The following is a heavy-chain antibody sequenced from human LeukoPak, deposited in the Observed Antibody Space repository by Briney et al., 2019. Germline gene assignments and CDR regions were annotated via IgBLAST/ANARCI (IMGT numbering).Heavy chain of an antibody. D-gene: IGHD3-22*01. CDR2: INPNSGGT. CDR3: ARDYYDSSGYYGIDY. J-gene: IGHJ4*02. Sequence: ASVKVSXKASGYTFTGYYMHWVRQAPGQGLEWMGWINPNSGGTNYAQKFQGRVTMTRDTSISTAYMELSRLRSDDTAVYYCARDYYDSSGYYGIDYWGQGTLVTVSS. V-gene: IGHV1-2*02. CDR1: GYTFTGYY.